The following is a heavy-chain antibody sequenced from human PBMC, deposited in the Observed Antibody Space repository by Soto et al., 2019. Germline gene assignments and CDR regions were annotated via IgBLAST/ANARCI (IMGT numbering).Heavy chain of an antibody. CDR1: GFSLSTSGVG. CDR3: AHMEYSSSWYWRGDAFDI. V-gene: IGHV2-5*02. CDR2: IYWDDDK. J-gene: IGHJ3*02. D-gene: IGHD6-13*01. Sequence: QITLKESGPTLVKPTQTLTLTCTFSGFSLSTSGVGVGWIRQPPGKALEWLALIYWDDDKRYSPSLKSRLTITKDTSKNQVVLTMTNMDPVDTATCYCAHMEYSSSWYWRGDAFDIWGQGTMVTVSS.